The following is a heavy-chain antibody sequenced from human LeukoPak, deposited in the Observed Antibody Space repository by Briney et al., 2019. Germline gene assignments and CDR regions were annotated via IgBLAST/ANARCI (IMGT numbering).Heavy chain of an antibody. V-gene: IGHV3-7*01. CDR1: GFTISSYW. J-gene: IGHJ3*02. CDR3: ARETPGIAAAGTGAFDI. D-gene: IGHD6-13*01. Sequence: GGSLRLSCAASGFTISSYWMSWVRQAPGKGLEWVANIKQDGSEKYYVDSVKGRFTISRDNAKNSLYLQMNSLRAEDTAVYYCARETPGIAAAGTGAFDIWGQGTMVTVSS. CDR2: IKQDGSEK.